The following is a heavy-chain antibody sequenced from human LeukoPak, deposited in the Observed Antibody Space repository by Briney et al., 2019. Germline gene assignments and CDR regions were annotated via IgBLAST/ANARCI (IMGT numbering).Heavy chain of an antibody. CDR1: GYTFTGYY. CDR2: INTNSGGT. J-gene: IGHJ5*02. Sequence: ASVKVSCKASGYTFTGYYIHWVRQAPGQGLEWMGWINTNSGGTNYAQKFQGRVTMTRDTSIGTVYMELSRLRSDDTAVYYCARDPTLTPWFDPWGQGTLVTVSS. V-gene: IGHV1-2*02. CDR3: ARDPTLTPWFDP.